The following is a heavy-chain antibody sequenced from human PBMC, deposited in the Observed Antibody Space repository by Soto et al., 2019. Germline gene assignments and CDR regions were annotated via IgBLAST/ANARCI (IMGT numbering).Heavy chain of an antibody. V-gene: IGHV3-74*01. J-gene: IGHJ5*02. CDR2: INSDGRST. D-gene: IGHD2-15*01. Sequence: EVQLVESGGGLVQPGGSLRLSCAASGFTFSSYWMHWVRQAPGKGLVWVSRINSDGRSTSYANSVKGRITISRDNAKNTMYLQMNSLRTEDTAVYYCARGEDAGYCSGGSCSGDGFDPWGQGTMVTVSS. CDR1: GFTFSSYW. CDR3: ARGEDAGYCSGGSCSGDGFDP.